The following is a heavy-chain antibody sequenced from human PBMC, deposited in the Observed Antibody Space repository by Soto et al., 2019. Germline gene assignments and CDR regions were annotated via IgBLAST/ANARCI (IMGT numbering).Heavy chain of an antibody. D-gene: IGHD6-13*01. V-gene: IGHV3-9*01. J-gene: IGHJ6*02. CDR2: ISWNSGSI. Sequence: LRLSCAASGLTFDDYAMHWVRQAPGKGLEWVSGISWNSGSIGYADSVKGRFTISRDNAKNSLYLQMNSLRAEDTALYYCAKAPSGAAGTFGGMDVWGQGTKVTVYS. CDR3: AKAPSGAAGTFGGMDV. CDR1: GLTFDDYA.